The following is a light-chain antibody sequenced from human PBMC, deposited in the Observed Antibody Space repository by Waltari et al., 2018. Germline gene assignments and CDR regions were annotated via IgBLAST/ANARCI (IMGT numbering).Light chain of an antibody. V-gene: IGKV3-20*01. CDR2: DAS. CDR3: QMYVRLPVT. J-gene: IGKJ1*01. CDR1: QSVGRA. Sequence: EIVLTQSPGTLAFSPGERAPLSCRASQSVGRALAWYQQKPGQAPRLLIYDASSRATGISDKFSGSGSGTDFSLTISRVEPEDFAVYFCQMYVRLPVTFGQGTKVEVK.